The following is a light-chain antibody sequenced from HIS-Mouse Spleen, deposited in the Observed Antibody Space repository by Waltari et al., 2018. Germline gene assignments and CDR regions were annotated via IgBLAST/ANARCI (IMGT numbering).Light chain of an antibody. Sequence: NFMLTQPHSVSESPGKTVTISCTGSSGSIASNHVRWYQQRPGSAPTTVIYEDNQRPSGVPDRFSGSIDSSSNSASLTISGLKTEDEADYYCQSYDSSAVVFGGGTKLTVL. CDR3: QSYDSSAVV. CDR2: EDN. J-gene: IGLJ2*01. CDR1: SGSIASNH. V-gene: IGLV6-57*02.